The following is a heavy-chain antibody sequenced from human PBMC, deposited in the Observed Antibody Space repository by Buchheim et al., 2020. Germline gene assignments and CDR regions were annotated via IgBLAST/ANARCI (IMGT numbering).Heavy chain of an antibody. D-gene: IGHD5-24*01. CDR1: GFTFSSYE. CDR3: ARDRIERRWLHIGGYYYYGMDV. CDR2: ISSSGSTI. V-gene: IGHV3-48*03. Sequence: EVQLVESGGGLVQPGGSLRLSCAASGFTFSSYEMNWVRQAPGKGLEWVSYISSSGSTIYYADSVKGRFTISRDNAKNSLYLQMNSLRAEDTAVYYCARDRIERRWLHIGGYYYYGMDVWGQGTT. J-gene: IGHJ6*02.